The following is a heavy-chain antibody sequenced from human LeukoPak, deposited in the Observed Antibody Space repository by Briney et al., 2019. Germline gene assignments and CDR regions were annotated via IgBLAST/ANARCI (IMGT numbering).Heavy chain of an antibody. CDR3: ARYVVYGSGKYYFDY. J-gene: IGHJ4*02. Sequence: SETLSLTCTVSGGSISNTNYYWSWIRQPPGKEREWIASINYGGTTYYNPSLKSRVTISVDTSKNQFSLRLSSVTAADTAVYLCARYVVYGSGKYYFDYWGQGSLVTVSS. D-gene: IGHD3-10*01. CDR1: GGSISNTNYY. CDR2: INYGGTT. V-gene: IGHV4-39*01.